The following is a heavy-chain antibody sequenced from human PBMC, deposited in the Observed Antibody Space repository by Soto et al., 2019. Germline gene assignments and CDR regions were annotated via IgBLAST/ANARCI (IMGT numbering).Heavy chain of an antibody. V-gene: IGHV6-1*01. CDR2: TYYRSKWSN. CDR1: GDSLFTNGVA. D-gene: IGHD6-13*01. Sequence: QVQLQQSGPGLVKPSQTLSLTCAISGDSLFTNGVAWNWIRLSPSRGLEWLGRTYYRSKWSNDYAISLKSRSTINPDTSKHRFSLQLTSVTPEDTAVYCCARGRHSSFDRWGQGTMVTVSS. CDR3: ARGRHSSFDR. J-gene: IGHJ3*02.